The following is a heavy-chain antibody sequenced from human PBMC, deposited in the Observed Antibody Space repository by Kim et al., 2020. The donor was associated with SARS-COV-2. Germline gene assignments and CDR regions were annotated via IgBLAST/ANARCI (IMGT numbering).Heavy chain of an antibody. CDR3: AKVTTIPAPFYAY. CDR1: GFTFSSYA. V-gene: IGHV3-23*01. Sequence: GGSLRLSCAASGFTFSSYALNWVRQAPGKGLEWVSGIMASGGDTYSADSVQGRFTISRDNSKNALNLEMNSLRAAATSLYYCAKVTTIPAPFYAYWGQG. D-gene: IGHD3-16*01. J-gene: IGHJ4*02. CDR2: IMASGGDT.